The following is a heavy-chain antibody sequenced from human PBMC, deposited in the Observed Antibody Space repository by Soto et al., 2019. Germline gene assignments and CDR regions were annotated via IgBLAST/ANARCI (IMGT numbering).Heavy chain of an antibody. J-gene: IGHJ4*02. CDR1: GFTVSNNY. CDR2: IYSGGST. Sequence: EEQLVESGGDLVHPGGSLRLYCAASGFTVSNNYMSWVRQAPGKGLEWVSLIYSGGSTYYADSVKGRFTISRDSSKNTIYLQMNSLRAEETAMYYCAAYSHKGYWGQGTLVTVSS. CDR3: AAYSHKGY. D-gene: IGHD3-16*01. V-gene: IGHV3-66*01.